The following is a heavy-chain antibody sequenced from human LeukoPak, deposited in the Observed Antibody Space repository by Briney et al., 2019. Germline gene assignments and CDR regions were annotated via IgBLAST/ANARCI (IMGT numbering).Heavy chain of an antibody. V-gene: IGHV3-30-3*01. CDR2: ISYDGSNK. CDR3: ANLAAIDY. CDR1: GFTFSSYA. Sequence: PGRSLRLSCAASGFTFSSYAMHWVRQAPGKGLEWVTVISYDGSNKYYADSVKGRFTISRDNSKNTLYLQMNSLRAEETAVYYCANLAAIDYWGQGPLVTVSS. J-gene: IGHJ4*02. D-gene: IGHD6-6*01.